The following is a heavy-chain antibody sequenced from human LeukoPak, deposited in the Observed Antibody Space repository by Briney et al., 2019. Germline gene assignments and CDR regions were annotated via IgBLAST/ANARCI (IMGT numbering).Heavy chain of an antibody. CDR2: ISGSGGST. J-gene: IGHJ2*01. CDR3: AKSGIAVALVWYFDL. Sequence: PGGSLRLSCAASGFTFSSYSMNWVRQAPGKGLEWVSAISGSGGSTYYADSVKGRFTISRDNSKNTLYLQMNSLRAEDTAVYYCAKSGIAVALVWYFDLWGRGTLVTVSS. D-gene: IGHD6-19*01. V-gene: IGHV3-23*01. CDR1: GFTFSSYS.